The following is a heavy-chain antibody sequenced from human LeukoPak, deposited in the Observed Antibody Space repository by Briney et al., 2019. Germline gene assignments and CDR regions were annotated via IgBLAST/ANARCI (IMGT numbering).Heavy chain of an antibody. J-gene: IGHJ4*02. CDR3: ARDRGSGSYYYFDY. V-gene: IGHV3-20*04. D-gene: IGHD3-10*01. Sequence: GGSLRLSCAAAGFSFDDYGMSWVRQAPGQGLEWVSGINWNGGSTGYADSVKGRFTISRDNAKNSLYLQMSSLRAEDTALYYCARDRGSGSYYYFDYWGQGTLVTVSS. CDR1: GFSFDDYG. CDR2: INWNGGST.